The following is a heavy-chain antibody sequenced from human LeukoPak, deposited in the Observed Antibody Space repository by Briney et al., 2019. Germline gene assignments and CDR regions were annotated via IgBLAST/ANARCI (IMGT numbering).Heavy chain of an antibody. V-gene: IGHV3-21*01. J-gene: IGHJ3*02. Sequence: GGSLRLSCAASVFTFSSYSMNWVRQAPGKGLEWVSSISSSSSYIYYAHSVKGRFTISRDNAKNSLYLQMNSLRAEDTAVYYCARGHGVVAASDDAFDIWSQGTMVTVSS. CDR3: ARGHGVVAASDDAFDI. CDR2: ISSSSSYI. CDR1: VFTFSSYS. D-gene: IGHD2-2*01.